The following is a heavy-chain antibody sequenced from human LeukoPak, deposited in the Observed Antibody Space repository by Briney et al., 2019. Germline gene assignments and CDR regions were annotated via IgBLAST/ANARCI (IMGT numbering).Heavy chain of an antibody. Sequence: GGSLRLSCATSGFSFSSYAMSWVRQAPGKGLERVSAMSSSDDGRYYAASVRGRFTISRDTSRSTLYLQMNSLRAEDAAVYYCAKAPVTSCRGAFCYPFDYWGQGTLVTVSS. CDR3: AKAPVTSCRGAFCYPFDY. V-gene: IGHV3-23*01. CDR2: MSSSDDGR. D-gene: IGHD2-15*01. J-gene: IGHJ4*02. CDR1: GFSFSSYA.